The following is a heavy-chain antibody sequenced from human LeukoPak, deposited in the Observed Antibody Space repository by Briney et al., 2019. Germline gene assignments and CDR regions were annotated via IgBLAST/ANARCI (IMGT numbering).Heavy chain of an antibody. J-gene: IGHJ4*02. Sequence: GGSLRLSCLVSGFSFSDYAMSWVRRAPGKGLEWVSAITGSGQTIYYTDSVKGRFTMSRDNSKNTLYLQMNSLRDEDTAEYFCAKESLVVIESYFDNWGQGTLVLVSS. D-gene: IGHD3-22*01. V-gene: IGHV3-23*01. CDR1: GFSFSDYA. CDR2: ITGSGQTI. CDR3: AKESLVVIESYFDN.